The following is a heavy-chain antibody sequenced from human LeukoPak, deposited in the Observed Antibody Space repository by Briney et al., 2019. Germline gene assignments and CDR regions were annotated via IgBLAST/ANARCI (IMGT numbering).Heavy chain of an antibody. CDR2: IFADGST. V-gene: IGHV4-4*07. CDR1: GGSISSYC. D-gene: IGHD3-22*01. Sequence: PSETLSLTCTFSGGSISSYCWSWVRQPAGKGPEYIGHIFADGSTNYKPSLKSRVTMSVETSKNQFSLKVTSVTAADTAVYFCARGALDSSDFYFFDHWGQGTLVTVSS. J-gene: IGHJ4*02. CDR3: ARGALDSSDFYFFDH.